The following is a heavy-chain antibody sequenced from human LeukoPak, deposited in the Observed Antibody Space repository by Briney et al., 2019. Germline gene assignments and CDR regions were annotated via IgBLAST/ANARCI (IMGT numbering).Heavy chain of an antibody. V-gene: IGHV4-34*01. J-gene: IGHJ4*02. CDR2: INHSGRT. D-gene: IGHD3-22*01. Sequence: PSETLSLTCAVYGGSFSGYYWSWIRQPPGKGLEWIGEINHSGRTNYNPSLKSRVTISVDTSKNQFSLKLSSVTAADTAVYYCARGPRSSGYVDYWGQGTLVTVSS. CDR3: ARGPRSSGYVDY. CDR1: GGSFSGYY.